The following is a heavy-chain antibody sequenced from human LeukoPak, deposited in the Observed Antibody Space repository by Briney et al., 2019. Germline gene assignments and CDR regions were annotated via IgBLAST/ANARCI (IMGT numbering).Heavy chain of an antibody. CDR3: AKVKDGYTRSGWYFDL. D-gene: IGHD5-24*01. V-gene: IGHV3-9*01. CDR2: ISWNSGSI. Sequence: GGSLRLSCAAAGLTFDDYAMHLVRQAPGKGLEWVSGISWNSGSIGYADSVKGRFTISRDNAKNSLYLQMNSLRAEDTALYYCAKVKDGYTRSGWYFDLWGRGTLVTVSS. CDR1: GLTFDDYA. J-gene: IGHJ2*01.